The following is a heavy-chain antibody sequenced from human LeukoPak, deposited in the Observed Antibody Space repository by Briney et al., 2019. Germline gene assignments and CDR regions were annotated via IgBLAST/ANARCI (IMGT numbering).Heavy chain of an antibody. CDR1: GFTFSRYA. CDR3: AKEIEISSGWYSDY. J-gene: IGHJ4*02. CDR2: ISGGGGST. D-gene: IGHD6-19*01. V-gene: IGHV3-23*01. Sequence: GGSLRLSCAASGFTFSRYAMSWVRQAPGKGLEWVSAISGGGGSTHYADSVKGRFTISRDDSKNTLYLQMSSLRAEDTAVYYCAKEIEISSGWYSDYWGQGTLVTVSS.